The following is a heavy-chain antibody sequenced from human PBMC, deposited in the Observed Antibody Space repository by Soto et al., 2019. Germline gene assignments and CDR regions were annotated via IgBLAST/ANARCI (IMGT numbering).Heavy chain of an antibody. V-gene: IGHV4-28*01. CDR3: ASKPNSLYYFDF. CDR2: IFSTGHT. J-gene: IGHJ4*02. CDR1: GASISSDYW. D-gene: IGHD5-18*01. Sequence: QVQLQESGPGLVKPSDTLSLTCGVSGASISSDYWWVWIRQPPGKGLEWVGYIFSTGHTVYNPSLKARVSMSVDTSNNDFSLRLNSVTALDTAVYFCASKPNSLYYFDFWGQGTLVAVSS.